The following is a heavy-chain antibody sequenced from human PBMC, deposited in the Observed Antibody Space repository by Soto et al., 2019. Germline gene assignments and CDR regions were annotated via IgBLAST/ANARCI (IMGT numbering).Heavy chain of an antibody. Sequence: QVQLVQSGAEVKKPGASVKVSCKASGYTFTSYGISWVRQAPGQGLEWMGWISAYNGNTNYAQTLQGRVTMTTHTSTSTAYMELRSLRSDDTAVYYCARVQWVVVRYGGPTWFDPWGQGTLVTVSS. V-gene: IGHV1-18*04. CDR3: ARVQWVVVRYGGPTWFDP. J-gene: IGHJ5*02. CDR2: ISAYNGNT. CDR1: GYTFTSYG. D-gene: IGHD2-15*01.